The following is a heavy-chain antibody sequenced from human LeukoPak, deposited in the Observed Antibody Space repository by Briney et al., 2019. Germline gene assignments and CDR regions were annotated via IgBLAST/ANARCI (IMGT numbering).Heavy chain of an antibody. V-gene: IGHV4-59*01. J-gene: IGHJ4*02. D-gene: IGHD4-17*01. Sequence: PSETLSLTCTVSGGSICSYYWSWIRQPPGKGLEWIGYIYYSGSTNYNPSLKSRVTISVDTSKNQFSPKLSSVTAADTAVYYCARNRDYGENFDYWGQGTLVTVSS. CDR1: GGSICSYY. CDR2: IYYSGST. CDR3: ARNRDYGENFDY.